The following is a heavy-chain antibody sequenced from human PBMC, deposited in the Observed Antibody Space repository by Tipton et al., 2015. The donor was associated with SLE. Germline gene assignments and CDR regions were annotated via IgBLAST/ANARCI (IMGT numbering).Heavy chain of an antibody. D-gene: IGHD1-1*01. Sequence: QVQLVQSGGGVVQPGRSLRLSCAASGFTFSSYAMHWVRQAPGKGLEWVAVISYDGSNKYYADSVKGRFTISRDNSKNTLYLQMNSLRAEDTAVYYCARGGGHWNFDYWGQGTLVTVSS. V-gene: IGHV3-30-3*01. CDR1: GFTFSSYA. CDR2: ISYDGSNK. CDR3: ARGGGHWNFDY. J-gene: IGHJ4*02.